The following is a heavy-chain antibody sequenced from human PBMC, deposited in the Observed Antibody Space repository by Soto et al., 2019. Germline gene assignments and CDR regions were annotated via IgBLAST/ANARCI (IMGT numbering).Heavy chain of an antibody. CDR1: GFTFSSYA. J-gene: IGHJ6*02. D-gene: IGHD3-10*01. Sequence: GGSLRLSCAASGFTFSSYAMHWVRQAPGKGLEWVAVISYDGSNKYYADSVKGRFTISRDNSKNTLYLQMNSLRAEDTAVYYCARELGVWFGEVDSYGMDVWGQGTTVTVSS. CDR3: ARELGVWFGEVDSYGMDV. CDR2: ISYDGSNK. V-gene: IGHV3-30-3*01.